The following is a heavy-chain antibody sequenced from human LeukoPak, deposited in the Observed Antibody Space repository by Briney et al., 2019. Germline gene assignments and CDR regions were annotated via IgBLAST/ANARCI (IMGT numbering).Heavy chain of an antibody. CDR3: ARGVGALGYEFDY. CDR1: GYSIGSGYY. Sequence: SETLSLTCTVSGYSIGSGYYWGWIRQPAGKGLEWIGRIYTSGSTNYNPSLKSRVTMSVDTSKNQFSLKLSSVTAADTAVYYCARGVGALGYEFDYWGQGTLVTVSS. D-gene: IGHD5-12*01. CDR2: IYTSGST. V-gene: IGHV4-4*07. J-gene: IGHJ4*02.